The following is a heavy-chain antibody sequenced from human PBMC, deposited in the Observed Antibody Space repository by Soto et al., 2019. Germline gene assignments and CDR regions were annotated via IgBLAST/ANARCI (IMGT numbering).Heavy chain of an antibody. CDR3: ARDALAHVAFDI. CDR1: GCSISSGGYY. V-gene: IGHV4-31*03. Sequence: SETLSLTCTVSGCSISSGGYYWSWIRQHPGKGLEWIGYIYYSGSTYYNPSLKSRVTISVDTSKNQFSLKLSSVTAADTAVYYCARDALAHVAFDIWGQGTMVTVSS. J-gene: IGHJ3*02. CDR2: IYYSGST.